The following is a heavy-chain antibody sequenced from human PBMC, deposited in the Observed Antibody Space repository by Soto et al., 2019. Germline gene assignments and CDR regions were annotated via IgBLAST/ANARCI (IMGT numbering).Heavy chain of an antibody. V-gene: IGHV3-30*18. CDR1: GFTFSSYG. J-gene: IGHJ4*02. CDR2: ISYDGSNK. Sequence: QVQLVESGGGVVQPGRSLRLSCAASGFTFSSYGMHWVRQAPGKGLEWVAVISYDGSNKYYADSVKGRFTISRDNSKNTLYLQMNSLRAEDTAVYYCAKDSSSCLDYWGQGTLVTVSS. D-gene: IGHD6-13*01. CDR3: AKDSSSCLDY.